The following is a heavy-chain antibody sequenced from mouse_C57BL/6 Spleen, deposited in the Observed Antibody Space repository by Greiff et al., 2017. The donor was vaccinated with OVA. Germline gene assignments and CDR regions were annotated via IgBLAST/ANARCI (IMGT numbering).Heavy chain of an antibody. CDR3: TRYGTTVEDYFDY. V-gene: IGHV1-15*01. Sequence: VQLQESGAELVRPGASVTLSCKASGYTFTDYEMHWVKQTPVHGLEWIGAIDPETGGTAYNQKFKGKAILTADKSSSTAYMELRSLTSEDSAVYYCTRYGTTVEDYFDYWGQGTTLTVSS. CDR2: IDPETGGT. CDR1: GYTFTDYE. J-gene: IGHJ2*01. D-gene: IGHD1-1*01.